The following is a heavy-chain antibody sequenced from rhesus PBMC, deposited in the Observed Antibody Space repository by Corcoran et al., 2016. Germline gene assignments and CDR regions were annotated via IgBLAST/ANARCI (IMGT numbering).Heavy chain of an antibody. CDR1: GFTFRSTY. CDR3: AKDPFTVAKPVY. CDR2: INTGGGST. V-gene: IGHV3-8*01. Sequence: EVQVVESGGGLVEPGVSLRLSCTGSGFTFRSTYMYWVRKAPGKGLEWVSAINTGGGSTWYTDSVKGRFTISKENAKNTLYLQMDSLRAEDTAVYYCAKDPFTVAKPVYWGQGVLVTVSS. J-gene: IGHJ4*01. D-gene: IGHD4-29*01.